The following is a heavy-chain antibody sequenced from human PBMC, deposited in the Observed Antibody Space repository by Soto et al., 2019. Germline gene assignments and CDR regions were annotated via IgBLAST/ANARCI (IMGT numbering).Heavy chain of an antibody. D-gene: IGHD3-10*01. CDR3: VKNSGCFNS. CDR1: GFTFGTTD. Sequence: EFQLLQSGGGLVQPGGSLTLSCAASGFTFGTTDMSWVRQAPGEGLEWVSSTDGSGGSTYSADSVNGRFTISRDNSRNTVYLQMNSLRGDDTAVYYCVKNSGCFNSWGQGALVTVSS. J-gene: IGHJ5*02. V-gene: IGHV3-23*01. CDR2: TDGSGGST.